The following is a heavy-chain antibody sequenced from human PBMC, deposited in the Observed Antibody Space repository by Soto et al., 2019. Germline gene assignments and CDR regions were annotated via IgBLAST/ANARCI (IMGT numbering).Heavy chain of an antibody. J-gene: IGHJ4*02. CDR1: GYSFTSYW. V-gene: IGHV5-51*01. D-gene: IGHD4-17*01. Sequence: XXSLKIYCKCSGYSFTSYWILLVRQMPGKGLEWMGIIYPGDSDTRYSPSFQGQVTISADKSISTAYLQWSSLKASDTAMYYCARHVDYGDFYFDYWGQGTLVTVSS. CDR2: IYPGDSDT. CDR3: ARHVDYGDFYFDY.